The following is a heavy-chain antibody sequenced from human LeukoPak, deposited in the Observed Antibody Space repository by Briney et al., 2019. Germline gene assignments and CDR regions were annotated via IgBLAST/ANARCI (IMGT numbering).Heavy chain of an antibody. CDR2: INSDGSST. Sequence: PGRSLRLSCAASGFTFDDYAMHWVRQAPGKGLVWVSRINSDGSSTSYADSVKGRFTISRDNAKNTLYLQMNSLRAEDTAVYYCARGERSGYYYAWGQGTLVTVSS. CDR3: ARGERSGYYYA. J-gene: IGHJ5*02. D-gene: IGHD3-22*01. V-gene: IGHV3-74*01. CDR1: GFTFDDYA.